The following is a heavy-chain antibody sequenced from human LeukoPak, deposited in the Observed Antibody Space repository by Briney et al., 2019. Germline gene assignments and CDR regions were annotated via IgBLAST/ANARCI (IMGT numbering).Heavy chain of an antibody. CDR1: GGSISSGGYY. CDR2: IYYSGST. J-gene: IGHJ6*03. CDR3: ARMVPSWDYYYYMDV. V-gene: IGHV4-31*03. Sequence: SETLSLTCTVSGGSISSGGYYWSWIRQHPGKGLEWIGYIYYSGSTYYNPSLKSRVTISVDTSKNQFSLKLSSVTAADTAVYYCARMVPSWDYYYYMDVWGKGTTVTVSS. D-gene: IGHD6-13*01.